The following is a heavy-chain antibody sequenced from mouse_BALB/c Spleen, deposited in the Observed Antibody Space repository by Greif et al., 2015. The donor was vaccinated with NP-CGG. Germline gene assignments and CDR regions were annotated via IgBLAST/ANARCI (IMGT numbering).Heavy chain of an antibody. CDR3: ARGVYGSSYPYAMDY. J-gene: IGHJ4*01. D-gene: IGHD1-1*01. CDR2: IWGDGST. Sequence: QVQLQQSGPGLVAPSQSLSITCTVSGFSLTGYGVNWVRLPPGKGLEWLGMIWGDGSTDYNSALKSRLSISKDNSKSQVFLKMNSLQTDDTARYYCARGVYGSSYPYAMDYWGQGTSVTVSS. V-gene: IGHV2-6-7*01. CDR1: GFSLTGYG.